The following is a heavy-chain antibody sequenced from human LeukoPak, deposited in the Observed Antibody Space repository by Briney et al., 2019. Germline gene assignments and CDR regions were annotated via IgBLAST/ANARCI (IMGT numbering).Heavy chain of an antibody. V-gene: IGHV1-69*04. D-gene: IGHD2-2*01. CDR1: GGTFSSYA. CDR3: ALGPDIVVVPAAPMYNWFDP. J-gene: IGHJ5*02. Sequence: GASVKVSCKASGGTFSSYAISWVRQAPGQGLEWMGRIIPILGIANYAQKFQGRVTITADKSTSTAYMELSSLRSEDTAVYYCALGPDIVVVPAAPMYNWFDPWGQGTLVTVSS. CDR2: IIPILGIA.